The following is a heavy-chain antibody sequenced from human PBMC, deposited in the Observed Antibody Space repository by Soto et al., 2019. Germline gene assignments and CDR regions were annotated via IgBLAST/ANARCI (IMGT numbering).Heavy chain of an antibody. J-gene: IGHJ3*02. CDR1: GGSISSSNW. Sequence: SETLSLTCTVSGGSISSSNWWSWVRQPPGKGLEWIGEIYHSGSTNYNPSLKSRVTISVDTSKNQFSLKLSSVTAADTAVYYCARRGYYDSSGYKDAFDIWGQGTMVTVSS. D-gene: IGHD3-22*01. V-gene: IGHV4-4*02. CDR2: IYHSGST. CDR3: ARRGYYDSSGYKDAFDI.